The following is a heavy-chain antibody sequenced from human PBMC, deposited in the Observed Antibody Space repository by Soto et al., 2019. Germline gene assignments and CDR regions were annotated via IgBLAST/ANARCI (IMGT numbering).Heavy chain of an antibody. CDR1: GVTLTSYA. D-gene: IGHD3-16*01. Sequence: EVQLLESGGDLVQPGASLRLSCAASGVTLTSYAISWIRQAPGKGLEWVSPITGGGYNTYFADSVKGRFTISRAHSTSTASPHMNSLRAEGTDFYYCKQVGGSRDWLTVNWGQGALLTVSS. V-gene: IGHV3-23*01. CDR2: ITGGGYNT. CDR3: KQVGGSRDWLTVN. J-gene: IGHJ4*02.